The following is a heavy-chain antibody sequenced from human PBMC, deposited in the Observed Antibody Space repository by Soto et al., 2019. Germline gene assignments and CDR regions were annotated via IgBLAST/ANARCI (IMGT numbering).Heavy chain of an antibody. CDR2: TISGLRK. CDR3: APDSRCVGIGYFDS. Sequence: GGSLRLSSAASGFRATSGDALWVRQPPGKGLEWVSVTISGLRKHLADFLTGQVTVSRDTSTHTLYLHMSNLRAEYTAVYYCAPDSRCVGIGYFDSWGLGTLVTVSS. J-gene: IGHJ4*02. CDR1: GFRATSGD. D-gene: IGHD1-26*01. V-gene: IGHV3-53*01.